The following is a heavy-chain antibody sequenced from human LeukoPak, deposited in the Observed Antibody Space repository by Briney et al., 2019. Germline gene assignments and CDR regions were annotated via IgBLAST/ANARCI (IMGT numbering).Heavy chain of an antibody. J-gene: IGHJ6*03. D-gene: IGHD3-16*01. CDR1: GGSISSYY. CDR3: ASDHGGPHYYYYYMDV. Sequence: SETLSLTCTASGGSISSYYWSWIRQPPGKGLEWIGYIYYSGSTNYNPSLKSRVTISVDTSKNQFSLKLSSVTAADTAVYYCASDHGGPHYYYYYMDVWGKGTTVTISS. CDR2: IYYSGST. V-gene: IGHV4-59*01.